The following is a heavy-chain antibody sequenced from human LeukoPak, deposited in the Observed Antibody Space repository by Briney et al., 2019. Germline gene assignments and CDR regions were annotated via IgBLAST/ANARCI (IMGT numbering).Heavy chain of an antibody. V-gene: IGHV4-30-2*01. J-gene: IGHJ4*02. D-gene: IGHD1-26*01. CDR2: IYHSGST. CDR3: ARDVGALAD. Sequence: PSQTLSLTCAVSGGSISSGGYSWSWIRQPPGKGLEWIGYIYHSGSTYYNPSLKSRVTISLDTSNNQFSLKLSSVTAADTAVYYCARDVGALADWGQGTLVTVSS. CDR1: GGSISSGGYS.